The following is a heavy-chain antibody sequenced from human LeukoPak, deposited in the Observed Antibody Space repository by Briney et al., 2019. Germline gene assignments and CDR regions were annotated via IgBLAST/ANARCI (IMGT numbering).Heavy chain of an antibody. CDR1: GFTFSSYA. Sequence: AGGSLRLSCAASGFTFSSYAMHWVRQAPGKGLEWVAVISYDGSNKYYADSVKGRFTISRDNSKNTLYLQMNSLRAEDTAVYYCAKDPPPYYDILTGYLNFDYWGQGTLVTVSS. D-gene: IGHD3-9*01. CDR2: ISYDGSNK. CDR3: AKDPPPYYDILTGYLNFDY. J-gene: IGHJ4*02. V-gene: IGHV3-30*04.